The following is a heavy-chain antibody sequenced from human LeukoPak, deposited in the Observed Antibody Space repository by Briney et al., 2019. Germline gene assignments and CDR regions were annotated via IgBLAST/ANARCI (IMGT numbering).Heavy chain of an antibody. D-gene: IGHD3-22*01. Sequence: SGGSLRLSCAASGFTFSNAWKSWVRQAPGKGLEWVGRIKSKTDGGTTDYAAPVKGRFTISRDDSKNTLYLQMNSLKTEDTAVYYCTTMMIRITMIVTETKYDFDYWGQGTLVTVSS. J-gene: IGHJ4*02. CDR1: GFTFSNAW. CDR2: IKSKTDGGTT. V-gene: IGHV3-15*01. CDR3: TTMMIRITMIVTETKYDFDY.